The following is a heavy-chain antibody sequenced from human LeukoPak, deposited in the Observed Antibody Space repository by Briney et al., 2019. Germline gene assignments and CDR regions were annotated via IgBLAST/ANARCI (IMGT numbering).Heavy chain of an antibody. CDR3: ARDLFVGVVVNGGYAGFDY. V-gene: IGHV1-18*01. Sequence: GASVKVSCKASGYTFTSYGISWVRQAPGQGLEWMGWISTYNGNTNYAQKLQGRVTMTTDTSTSTAYMELRSLRSDDTAVYYCARDLFVGVVVNGGYAGFDYWGQGTLVTVSS. CDR1: GYTFTSYG. J-gene: IGHJ4*02. CDR2: ISTYNGNT. D-gene: IGHD5-12*01.